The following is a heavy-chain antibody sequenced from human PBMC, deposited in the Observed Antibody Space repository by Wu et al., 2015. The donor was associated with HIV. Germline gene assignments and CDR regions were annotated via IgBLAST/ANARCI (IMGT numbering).Heavy chain of an antibody. V-gene: IGHV1-69*13. CDR1: GGTFSSDA. Sequence: QVQLVQSGAEVKEPGSSVKVSCKASGGTFSSDAVSWVRQAPGQGLEWMGKIIPVFGTTKYAQNFQGRVTISADESTRTVFMELSNLRSEDTAVYFCTRSTFAGSSDTWYSFDKWGQGTLVIVSS. D-gene: IGHD1-14*01. CDR2: IIPVFGTT. CDR3: TRSTFAGSSDTWYSFDK. J-gene: IGHJ4*02.